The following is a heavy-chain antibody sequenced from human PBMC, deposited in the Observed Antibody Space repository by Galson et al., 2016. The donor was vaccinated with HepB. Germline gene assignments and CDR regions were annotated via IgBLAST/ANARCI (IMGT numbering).Heavy chain of an antibody. V-gene: IGHV3-7*01. CDR3: ARDYVPGA. D-gene: IGHD3-10*01. Sequence: SLRLSCAASGFTFSSYWMSWVRQAPGKGLEWVANIKQDGSEKYYVDSVKGRFTISRDNARHSLYLEMNSLRGEDMAMYYCARDYVPGAWGQGVLVTVSS. CDR2: IKQDGSEK. J-gene: IGHJ5*02. CDR1: GFTFSSYW.